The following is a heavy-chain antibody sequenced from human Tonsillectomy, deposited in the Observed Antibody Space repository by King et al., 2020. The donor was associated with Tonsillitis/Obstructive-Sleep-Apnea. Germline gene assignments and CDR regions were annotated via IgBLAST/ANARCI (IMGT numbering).Heavy chain of an antibody. CDR3: AREPAGFDSSGYYYFDY. Sequence: VQLQQWGAGLLKPSETLSLTCAVYGGSFSGFYWSWIRQPPGEWLEWIGEINHSGSTNYNPSLKSRVTISVDTSKNQFSLRLSSVTAADTAVYYCAREPAGFDSSGYYYFDYWGQGTLVTVSS. J-gene: IGHJ4*02. CDR1: GGSFSGFY. CDR2: INHSGST. D-gene: IGHD3-22*01. V-gene: IGHV4-34*01.